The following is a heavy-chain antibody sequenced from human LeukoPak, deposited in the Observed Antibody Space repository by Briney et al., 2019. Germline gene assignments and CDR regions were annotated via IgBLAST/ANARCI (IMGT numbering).Heavy chain of an antibody. Sequence: PSQTLSLTCAVSGGSISSGGYSWSWIRQPPGKGLEWIGYIYYSGSTNYNPSLKSRVTISVDTSKNQFSLKLSSVTAADTAVYYCARMNYDYVWGSYRDPLWYYFDYWGQGTLVTVSS. D-gene: IGHD3-16*02. CDR3: ARMNYDYVWGSYRDPLWYYFDY. CDR1: GGSISSGGYS. J-gene: IGHJ4*02. V-gene: IGHV4-30-4*07. CDR2: IYYSGST.